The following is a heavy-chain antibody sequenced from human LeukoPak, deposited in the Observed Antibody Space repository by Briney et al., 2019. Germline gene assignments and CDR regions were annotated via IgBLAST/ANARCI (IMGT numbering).Heavy chain of an antibody. CDR1: GYY. CDR2: INPNSGGT. CDR3: ARGKSATAPDSNWYLDL. D-gene: IGHD6-13*01. V-gene: IGHV1-2*02. Sequence: ASVKVSCKASGYYMHWVRRAPGQGLEWMGWINPNSGGTKYAQKFQGRVTMTRDTSISTAYMDLSRLRSDDTAVYYCARGKSATAPDSNWYLDLWSRGTLVTVSS. J-gene: IGHJ2*01.